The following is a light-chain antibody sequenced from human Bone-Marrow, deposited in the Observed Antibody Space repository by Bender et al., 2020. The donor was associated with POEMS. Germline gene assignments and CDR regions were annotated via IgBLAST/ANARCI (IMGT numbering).Light chain of an antibody. Sequence: QSALTQPPSASGSPGQSVTISCTGTNSDVGGYNYVSWYKQYPGKAPKLMIYEVSKRPSGVPDRFSGSKSGNTASLTVSGLQAEDEADYYCSSYAGSKNFVVFGGGTKLTVL. CDR1: NSDVGGYNY. CDR2: EVS. J-gene: IGLJ2*01. V-gene: IGLV2-8*01. CDR3: SSYAGSKNFVV.